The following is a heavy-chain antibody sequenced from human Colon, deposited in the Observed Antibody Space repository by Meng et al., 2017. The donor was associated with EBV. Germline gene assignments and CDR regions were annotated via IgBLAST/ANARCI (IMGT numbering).Heavy chain of an antibody. D-gene: IGHD6-19*01. CDR3: ARRLAALDY. J-gene: IGHJ4*02. CDR1: GGSISSGDYY. V-gene: IGHV4-30-4*01. Sequence: VPLQESGPGLVKPSXXLALTCTVSGGSISSGDYYWSWIRQTPGKGLEWIVEIYHSGRTNYNPSVKSRVSMSVDKSQNHFSLRLSSVTAADTAIYYCARRLAALDYGGQGTLVTVSS. CDR2: IYHSGRT.